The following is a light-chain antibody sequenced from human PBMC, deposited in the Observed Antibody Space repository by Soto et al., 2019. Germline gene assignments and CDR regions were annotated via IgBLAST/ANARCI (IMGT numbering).Light chain of an antibody. CDR2: EGN. J-gene: IGLJ2*01. Sequence: QSALTQPASVSGSPGQSITISCTGASSDVGSYNLVSWYQQLPGKAPKLIIYEGNQRPSGVSNRFSGSKSLDMASLTISGLQAEDEADYYCCSYAGVRTYVLFGGGTKVTVL. CDR3: CSYAGVRTYVL. CDR1: SSDVGSYNL. V-gene: IGLV2-23*01.